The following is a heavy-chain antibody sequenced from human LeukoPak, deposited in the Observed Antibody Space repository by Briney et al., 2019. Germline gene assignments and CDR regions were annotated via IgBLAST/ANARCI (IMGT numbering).Heavy chain of an antibody. Sequence: GGSLRLSCAASRFTFSSYGMHWVRQAPGKGLEWVAFIRYDGSNKYYADSVKGRFTISRDNSKNTLYLQMNSLRAEDTAVYYCAKCGYNRFDYWGQGTLVTVSS. CDR2: IRYDGSNK. J-gene: IGHJ4*02. CDR3: AKCGYNRFDY. CDR1: RFTFSSYG. V-gene: IGHV3-30*02. D-gene: IGHD5-24*01.